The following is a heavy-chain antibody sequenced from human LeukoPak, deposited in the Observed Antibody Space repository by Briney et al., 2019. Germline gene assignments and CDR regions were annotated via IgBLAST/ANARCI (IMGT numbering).Heavy chain of an antibody. V-gene: IGHV3-21*01. J-gene: IGHJ4*02. CDR1: GFTFSSYS. Sequence: KTGGSLRLSCAASGFTFSSYSMNWVRQAPGKGLEWVSSISSSSSYIYYADSVKGRFTISRDNAKNSLYLQMNSLRAEDTAVYYCAKVMDRDIVATIRLGSQYYFDYWGQGTLVTVSS. D-gene: IGHD5-12*01. CDR3: AKVMDRDIVATIRLGSQYYFDY. CDR2: ISSSSSYI.